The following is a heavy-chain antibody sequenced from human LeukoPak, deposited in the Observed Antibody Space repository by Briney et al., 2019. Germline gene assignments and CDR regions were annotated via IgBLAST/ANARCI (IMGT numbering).Heavy chain of an antibody. Sequence: GGSLRLSCAASGFTFSSYSMNWVRQAPGKGLEWVSSISSSSSYMYYADSVKGRFTISRDNAKNSLYLQMNSLRAEDTAVYYCARVVAVAGTDYWGQGTLVTVSS. CDR2: ISSSSSYM. J-gene: IGHJ4*02. V-gene: IGHV3-21*01. CDR3: ARVVAVAGTDY. CDR1: GFTFSSYS. D-gene: IGHD6-19*01.